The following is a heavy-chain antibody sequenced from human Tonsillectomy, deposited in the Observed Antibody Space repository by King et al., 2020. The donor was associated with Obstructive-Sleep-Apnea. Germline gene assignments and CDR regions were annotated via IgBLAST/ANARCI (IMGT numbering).Heavy chain of an antibody. D-gene: IGHD5/OR15-5a*01. CDR2: IGNEVKNK. CDR3: ATDKYSLYPLVYAMDG. Sequence: VQLVESGGGVVQPGTSLRLSCVASGFAFNDYSMYWARQAPGKGLGWVSLIGNEVKNKFYAKSVNGRFTVSKDNSKKWLYLQMNSLRIEDTGVYYCATDKYSLYPLVYAMDGWCQGTTVTVSS. V-gene: IGHV3-30*04. J-gene: IGHJ6*02. CDR1: GFAFNDYS.